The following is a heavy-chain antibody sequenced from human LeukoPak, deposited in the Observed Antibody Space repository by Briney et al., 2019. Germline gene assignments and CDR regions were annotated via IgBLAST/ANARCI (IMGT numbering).Heavy chain of an antibody. V-gene: IGHV1-2*02. CDR1: GYTFTGYY. J-gene: IGHJ4*02. Sequence: ASMKVSCKASGYTFTGYYMHWVRQAPGQGLEWMGWNNPNSGGTNYAQKFEGRVTMTRDTSISTAYMELSRLRSDDTAVYYCARDRGSYSGWFDYWGQGTLVTVSS. D-gene: IGHD1-26*01. CDR2: NNPNSGGT. CDR3: ARDRGSYSGWFDY.